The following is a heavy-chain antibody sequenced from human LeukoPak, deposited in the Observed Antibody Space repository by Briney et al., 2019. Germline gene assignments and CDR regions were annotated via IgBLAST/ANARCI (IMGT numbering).Heavy chain of an antibody. V-gene: IGHV4-61*08. J-gene: IGHJ6*02. CDR3: ARSRCSSTSCYWYYYGMDV. CDR1: GGSISSGGYY. CDR2: IYYSGST. D-gene: IGHD2-2*01. Sequence: SETLSLTCTVSGGSISSGGYYWSWIRQHPGKGLEWIGYIYYSGSTNYNPSLKSRVTISVDTSKNQFSLKLSSVTAADTAVYYCARSRCSSTSCYWYYYGMDVWGQGTTVTVSS.